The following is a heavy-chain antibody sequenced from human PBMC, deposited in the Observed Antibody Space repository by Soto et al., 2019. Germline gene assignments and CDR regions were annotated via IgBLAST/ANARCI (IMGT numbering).Heavy chain of an antibody. CDR1: GYTFTSYD. CDR2: MNPNSGNT. Sequence: GASVKVSCKASGYTFTSYDINWVRQATGQGLEWMGWMNPNSGNTGYAQKFQGRVTMTRNTSISTAYMELSSLRSEDTAVYYCARGYYDYIWGSYRYKDDAFDIWSQGTMVTVSS. CDR3: ARGYYDYIWGSYRYKDDAFDI. D-gene: IGHD3-16*02. V-gene: IGHV1-8*01. J-gene: IGHJ3*02.